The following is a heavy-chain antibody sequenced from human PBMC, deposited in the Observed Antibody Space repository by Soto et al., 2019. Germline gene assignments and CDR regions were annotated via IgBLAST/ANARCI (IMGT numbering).Heavy chain of an antibody. CDR1: GGSISSGANY. CDR2: IYYSGSA. V-gene: IGHV4-31*03. J-gene: IGHJ4*02. CDR3: ARHRIEVVWRGFDF. Sequence: QVQLQESGPGLVKPSQTLSLTCTVSGGSISSGANYWSWVRQGPGKGLEWIGNIYYSGSAYYNPSLKSRLTMSVDTSKNSFSLKLTSVTAADTAVYFCARHRIEVVWRGFDFWGQGSPVTVSS. D-gene: IGHD3-10*01.